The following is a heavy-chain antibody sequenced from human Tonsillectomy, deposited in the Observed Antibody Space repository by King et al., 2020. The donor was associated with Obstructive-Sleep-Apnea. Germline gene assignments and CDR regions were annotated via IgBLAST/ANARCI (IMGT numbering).Heavy chain of an antibody. Sequence: VQLVESGGGLVQPGGSLKLSCAASGFTFSVSAMHWVRQASGKGLEWVGRIRSKANSYATAYVESVKGRFTISRDDSKNTAYLQMNSLKTEDTAVYYCSTLDGWGQGTLVTVSS. V-gene: IGHV3-73*01. CDR3: STLDG. CDR2: IRSKANSYAT. CDR1: GFTFSVSA. D-gene: IGHD1-1*01. J-gene: IGHJ4*02.